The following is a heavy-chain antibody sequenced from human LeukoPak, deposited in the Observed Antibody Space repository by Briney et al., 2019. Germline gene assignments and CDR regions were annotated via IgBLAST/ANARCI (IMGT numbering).Heavy chain of an antibody. J-gene: IGHJ4*02. CDR2: IYYSGST. Sequence: SETLSLTCTVSGGSISSYCWSWIRQPPGKRLEWIGHIYYSGSTNYNPSLKSRVTISVDTPKNQFSLKLSSVTAADTAVYYCASRSSIWSGYQDTLYYFDSWGQGTLVTVSS. V-gene: IGHV4-59*01. D-gene: IGHD3-3*01. CDR3: ASRSSIWSGYQDTLYYFDS. CDR1: GGSISSYC.